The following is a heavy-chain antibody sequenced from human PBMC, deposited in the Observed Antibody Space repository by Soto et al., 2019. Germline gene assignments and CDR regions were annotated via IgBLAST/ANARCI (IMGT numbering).Heavy chain of an antibody. CDR1: EFTLSHYA. CDR2: FSYDGSIK. Sequence: QVQLVESGGGVVQPGRSLRLSCVASEFTLSHYALHWVRQAPGKGLGWVAVFSYDGSIKYYADSVKGRFTISRDNSKNTLYLQMNSLRPEDTAVYYCAKDRGTSANSRAYFDSWGQGTLVTVSS. J-gene: IGHJ4*02. V-gene: IGHV3-30-3*01. D-gene: IGHD2-2*01. CDR3: AKDRGTSANSRAYFDS.